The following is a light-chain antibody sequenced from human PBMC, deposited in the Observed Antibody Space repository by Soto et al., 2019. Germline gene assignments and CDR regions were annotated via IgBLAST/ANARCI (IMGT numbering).Light chain of an antibody. J-gene: IGLJ2*01. CDR1: SSDVGYSQY. CDR2: EVY. CDR3: NSYTSSTTLE. Sequence: QSVLTQPASVSGSPGQSITISCTGSSSDVGYSQYVSWYQQHPGKAPKLMIFEVYNRPSGISDRFSGSKSGNTASLTISGLQAEDEAYYYCNSYTSSTTLEFGGGTKLTVL. V-gene: IGLV2-14*01.